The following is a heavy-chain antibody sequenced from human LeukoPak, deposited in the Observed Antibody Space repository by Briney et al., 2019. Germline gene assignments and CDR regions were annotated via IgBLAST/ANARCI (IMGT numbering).Heavy chain of an antibody. D-gene: IGHD5-12*01. J-gene: IGHJ6*03. CDR1: GFTFSSYW. CDR2: VNSDGTGT. CDR3: IRTLIVATSPYMDV. V-gene: IGHV3-74*01. Sequence: SGGSLRLSCAASGFTFSSYWMHWVRQAPGKGLVWVSRVNSDGTGTTYADSVEGRFTTSRDNAKNTLVLQMNSLRAEDTAIYYCIRTLIVATSPYMDVWGKGTTVTVSS.